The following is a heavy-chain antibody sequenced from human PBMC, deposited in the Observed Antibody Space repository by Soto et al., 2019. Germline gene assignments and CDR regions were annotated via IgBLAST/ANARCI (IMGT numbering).Heavy chain of an antibody. J-gene: IGHJ4*02. V-gene: IGHV1-3*05. CDR1: GYTFTSYA. CDR3: ARGAAMAVFDY. Sequence: QVQLVQSGAEEKKPGASVKVSCKASGYTFTSYAMHWVRQAPGQRLEWMGWINAGNGNTKYSQKFQGRVTITRDTSASTAFMELSSLRSEDTAVYYCARGAAMAVFDYWGQGTLVTVSS. D-gene: IGHD5-18*01. CDR2: INAGNGNT.